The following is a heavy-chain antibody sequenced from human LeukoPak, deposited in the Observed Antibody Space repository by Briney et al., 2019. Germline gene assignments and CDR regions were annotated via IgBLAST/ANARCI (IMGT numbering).Heavy chain of an antibody. Sequence: SVKVSCKASGGTFSSYGFSWVRQAPGQGLEWMGGIIPIFDSAHYAQKFQGRVTITADEFTSTAYMELSSLRSEDTAVYYCARHLWYCSGTSCTLDGDLWGRGTLVTVSS. J-gene: IGHJ2*01. CDR2: IIPIFDSA. CDR1: GGTFSSYG. V-gene: IGHV1-69*13. CDR3: ARHLWYCSGTSCTLDGDL. D-gene: IGHD2-2*01.